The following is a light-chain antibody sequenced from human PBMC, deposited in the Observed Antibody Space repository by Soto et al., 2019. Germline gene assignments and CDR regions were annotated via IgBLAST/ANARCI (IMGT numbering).Light chain of an antibody. Sequence: EIVMTQSPATLSVSPGERATLSCRASQSVSSNLAWYQQKPGQAPRLLIYGASTRATGIPARFSGSGSGTEFTFGITSLQSDDVVVDYCQQYNNWPLFTYGPGTKVDIK. V-gene: IGKV3-15*01. CDR2: GAS. J-gene: IGKJ3*01. CDR1: QSVSSN. CDR3: QQYNNWPLFT.